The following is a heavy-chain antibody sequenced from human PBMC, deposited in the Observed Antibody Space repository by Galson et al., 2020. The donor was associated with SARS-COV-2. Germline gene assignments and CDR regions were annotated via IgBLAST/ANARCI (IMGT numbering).Heavy chain of an antibody. J-gene: IGHJ1*01. CDR2: IYYSGST. CDR3: ATGGQGGSGFQH. D-gene: IGHD3-10*01. V-gene: IGHV4-59*01. Sequence: SETLSLTCTVSGGSISSYHWSWIRQPPGKGLEWIAYIYYSGSTKYNHSLKSRVTISVDTSKNQFSLKLNSVTAADTAVYYCATGGQGGSGFQHWGQGTLVTVSS. CDR1: GGSISSYH.